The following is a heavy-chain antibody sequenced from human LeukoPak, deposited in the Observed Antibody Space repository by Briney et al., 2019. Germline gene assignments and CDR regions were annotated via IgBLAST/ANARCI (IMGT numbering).Heavy chain of an antibody. CDR3: ARRPLMITFGEIIHRGGNYFDY. D-gene: IGHD3-16*02. J-gene: IGHJ4*02. V-gene: IGHV4-61*02. CDR2: IYASGST. CDR1: GGSISSGNYY. Sequence: SETLSLTCTVSGGSISSGNYYWTWIRQPAGKGLEWIGRIYASGSTNYNPSLKSRVTISVDTSKNQFSLKLSSVTAADTAVYYCARRPLMITFGEIIHRGGNYFDYWGQGTLVTVSS.